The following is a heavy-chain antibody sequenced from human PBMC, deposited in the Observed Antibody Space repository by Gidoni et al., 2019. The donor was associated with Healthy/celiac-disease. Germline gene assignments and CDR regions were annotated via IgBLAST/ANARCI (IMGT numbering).Heavy chain of an antibody. CDR3: AREDYGDYVSWFDP. Sequence: QVQLVESGGGVVQPGRSLRLSCPASGFPFISYGMHWVRQAPGKGLEWVAVISYDGSNKYYADSVKGRFTISRDNSKNTLYLQMNSLRAEDTAVYYCAREDYGDYVSWFDPWGQGTLVTVSS. CDR2: ISYDGSNK. CDR1: GFPFISYG. D-gene: IGHD4-17*01. J-gene: IGHJ5*02. V-gene: IGHV3-30*03.